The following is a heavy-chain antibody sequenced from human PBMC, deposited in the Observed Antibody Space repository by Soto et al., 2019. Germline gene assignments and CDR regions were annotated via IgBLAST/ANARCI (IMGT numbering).Heavy chain of an antibody. J-gene: IGHJ5*02. CDR3: AREEPYDSSGYTDNWFDP. Sequence: SVKVSCKASGGTFSSYSISWVRQAPGQGLEWMGGIIPIFGTANYARKFQGRVTITADESTSTAYMELSSLRSEDTAVYYCAREEPYDSSGYTDNWFDPWGQGTLVTVSS. CDR1: GGTFSSYS. V-gene: IGHV1-69*13. D-gene: IGHD3-22*01. CDR2: IIPIFGTA.